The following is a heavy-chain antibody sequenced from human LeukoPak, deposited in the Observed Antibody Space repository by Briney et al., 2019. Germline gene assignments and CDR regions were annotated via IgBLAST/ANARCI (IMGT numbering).Heavy chain of an antibody. CDR1: GFIFSDYY. Sequence: GGSLRLSCAASGFIFSDYYMSWIRQAPGKGLEWVSYISSSGSTIYYADSVKGRFTISRDNAKNSLYLQMNSLRAEDTAVYYCARDIRGYNYGRAIDYWGQGTLVTVSS. CDR3: ARDIRGYNYGRAIDY. CDR2: ISSSGSTI. V-gene: IGHV3-11*04. J-gene: IGHJ4*02. D-gene: IGHD5-18*01.